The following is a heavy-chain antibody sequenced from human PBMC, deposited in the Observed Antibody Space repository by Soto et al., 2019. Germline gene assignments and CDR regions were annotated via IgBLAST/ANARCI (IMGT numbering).Heavy chain of an antibody. CDR1: GGSISGYY. CDR2: MYNTGST. V-gene: IGHV4-59*01. D-gene: IGHD2-21*02. Sequence: SETLSLTCTVSGGSISGYYWSWIRQPPGKGLEWIGYMYNTGSTVYNPSFKSRVTISVDTSKNQSSLKLNSVTAADTAVYYCARDLWGYCGTDCYPLDVLGQGTTVT. J-gene: IGHJ6*02. CDR3: ARDLWGYCGTDCYPLDV.